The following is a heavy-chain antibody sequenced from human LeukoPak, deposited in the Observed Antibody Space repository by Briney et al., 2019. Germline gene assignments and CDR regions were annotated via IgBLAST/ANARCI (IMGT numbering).Heavy chain of an antibody. CDR2: IYTSGST. Sequence: PSETLSLTCTTSGGSFSSYYWGWIRQPAGKGLEWIGHIYTSGSTNYNPSLKSRVSISVDKSRNQFSLKLSSVTAADTAVYYCARDCTNTYCYSYYFDYWGQGTLVTVSS. J-gene: IGHJ4*02. CDR3: ARDCTNTYCYSYYFDY. CDR1: GGSFSSYY. D-gene: IGHD2-15*01. V-gene: IGHV4-4*07.